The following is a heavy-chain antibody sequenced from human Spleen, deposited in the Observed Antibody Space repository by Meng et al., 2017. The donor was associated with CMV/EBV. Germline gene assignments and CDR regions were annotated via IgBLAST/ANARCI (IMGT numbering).Heavy chain of an antibody. V-gene: IGHV3-66*02. J-gene: IGHJ2*01. CDR2: IDGGGAT. CDR3: ARGGCGGDCYFWYFDL. D-gene: IGHD2-21*01. Sequence: GESLKIYCAATGFTVSNIYISWARPAPGKGREWVSVIDGGGATYYADSVMGRFAISRDNSQNTVFLQINSLRAEDTAVYYCARGGCGGDCYFWYFDLWGRGTLVTVSS. CDR1: GFTVSNIY.